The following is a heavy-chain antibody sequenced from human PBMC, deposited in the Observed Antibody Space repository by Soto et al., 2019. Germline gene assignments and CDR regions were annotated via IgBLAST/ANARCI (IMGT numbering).Heavy chain of an antibody. CDR1: GGTFSSYT. J-gene: IGHJ4*02. CDR3: ARGIAAPFYYFDY. V-gene: IGHV1-69*02. D-gene: IGHD6-13*01. CDR2: IIPILGIA. Sequence: QVQLVQSGAEVKKPGSSVKVSCKASGGTFSSYTISWVRQAPGQGLEWMGRIIPILGIANYAQKFQGRVTITADKSTSTACMELSSLRSEDTAVYYCARGIAAPFYYFDYWGQGTLVTVSS.